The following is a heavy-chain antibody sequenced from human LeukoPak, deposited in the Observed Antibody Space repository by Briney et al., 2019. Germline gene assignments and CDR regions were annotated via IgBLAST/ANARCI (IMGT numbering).Heavy chain of an antibody. CDR3: VPSDSSGLD. CDR1: GITFSHYW. D-gene: IGHD3-22*01. CDR2: TNTDGSST. Sequence: GGSLRLSCEASGITFSHYWMHWARQAPGKGLVWVSRTNTDGSSTSYMDSVKGRLTISRDNAKNTIYLQMNSLRAEDTAVYYCVPSDSSGLDWGQGTLVTVSS. V-gene: IGHV3-74*01. J-gene: IGHJ4*02.